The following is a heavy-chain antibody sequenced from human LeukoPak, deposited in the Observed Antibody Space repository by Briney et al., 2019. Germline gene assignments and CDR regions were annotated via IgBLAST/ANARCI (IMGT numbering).Heavy chain of an antibody. CDR2: IYYSGST. CDR3: ARGWVTTFLQYYYGMDV. V-gene: IGHV4-31*03. J-gene: IGHJ6*02. D-gene: IGHD2-21*02. CDR1: GGSISSGGYY. Sequence: SETLSLTCTVSGGSISSGGYYWSWIRQHPGKGLEWIGYIYYSGSTYYTPSLKSRVTISVDTSKDQFSLKLSSVTAADTAVYYCARGWVTTFLQYYYGMDVWGQGTTVTVSS.